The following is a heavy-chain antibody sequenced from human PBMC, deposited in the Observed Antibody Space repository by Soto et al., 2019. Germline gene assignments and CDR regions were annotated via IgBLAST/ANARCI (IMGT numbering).Heavy chain of an antibody. V-gene: IGHV4-39*01. CDR1: DDSSNSDKDY. CDR3: ARLEGLATISYYFDF. D-gene: IGHD3-9*01. J-gene: IGHJ4*02. CDR2: IYYRGNA. Sequence: LLTMSVRYCVSDDSSNSDKDYRGWKRQPPGKGLEWIGSIYYRGNAYYNPSLQTRVTISLDKSRSQFSLKLNSVTAADSAVYFCARLEGLATISYYFDFWGPGALVTLSS.